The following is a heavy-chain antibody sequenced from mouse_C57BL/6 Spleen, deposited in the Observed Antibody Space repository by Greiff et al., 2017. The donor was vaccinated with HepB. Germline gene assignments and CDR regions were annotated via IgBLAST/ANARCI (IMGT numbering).Heavy chain of an antibody. J-gene: IGHJ3*01. Sequence: DVQLVESGGDLVKPGGSLKLSCAASGFTFSSYGMSWVRQTPDKRLEWVATISSGGSYTYYPDSVKGRFTISRDNAKKTLYLQMSSLKSEDTAMYYCAIPYDYDGAWFAYWGQGTLVTVSA. CDR3: AIPYDYDGAWFAY. V-gene: IGHV5-6*01. D-gene: IGHD2-4*01. CDR1: GFTFSSYG. CDR2: ISSGGSYT.